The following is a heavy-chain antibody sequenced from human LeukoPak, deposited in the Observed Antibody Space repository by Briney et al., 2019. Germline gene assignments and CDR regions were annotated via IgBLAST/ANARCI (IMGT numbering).Heavy chain of an antibody. CDR1: GGSFSGYY. J-gene: IGHJ4*02. CDR2: TNHSGST. CDR3: ARGSRDTMVRGVIITLGY. Sequence: SETLSLTCAVYGGSFSGYYWSWIRQPPGKGLEWIGETNHSGSTNYNPSLKSRVTISVDTYKNQFSLKLSSVTAADTAVYYCARGSRDTMVRGVIITLGYWGQGTLVTVSS. V-gene: IGHV4-34*01. D-gene: IGHD3-10*01.